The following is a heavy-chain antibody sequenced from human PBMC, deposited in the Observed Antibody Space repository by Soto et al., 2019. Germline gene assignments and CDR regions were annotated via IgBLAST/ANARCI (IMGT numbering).Heavy chain of an antibody. J-gene: IGHJ4*02. V-gene: IGHV5-10-1*01. CDR1: GHSFTSYW. CDR3: ATSWYTSSWYPY. Sequence: PLESLNISRNGSGHSFTSYWISWVRQMPGKGLEWMGRIDPSDSYTNYSPSSQGHVTISADRSIRTAYLQWSSLKASDTAMYYCATSWYTSSWYPYWRQGNLVTACS. CDR2: IDPSDSYT. D-gene: IGHD6-13*01.